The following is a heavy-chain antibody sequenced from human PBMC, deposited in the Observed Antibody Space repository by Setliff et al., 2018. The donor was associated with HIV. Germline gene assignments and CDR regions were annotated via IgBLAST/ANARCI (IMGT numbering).Heavy chain of an antibody. J-gene: IGHJ4*02. CDR2: IYYNGRVSYSEKT. V-gene: IGHV4-31*03. Sequence: SETLSLTCTVSGGSISRSSYFWTWIRQRPGQGLEWIGYIYYNGRVSYSEKTYYSPSLKSRVTISVDTSKNQFSLRMKSVTAADTAMYYCAREGKTAMVTKYFDYWGQGTMVTVSS. D-gene: IGHD5-18*01. CDR1: GGSISRSSYF. CDR3: AREGKTAMVTKYFDY.